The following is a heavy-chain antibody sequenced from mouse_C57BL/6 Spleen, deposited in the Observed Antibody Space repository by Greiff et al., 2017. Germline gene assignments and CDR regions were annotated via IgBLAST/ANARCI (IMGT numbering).Heavy chain of an antibody. CDR1: GYAFSSYW. Sequence: VQLQESGAELVKPGASVKISCKASGYAFSSYWMNWVKQRPGKGLEGIGQIYPGDGDTNYNGKFKGKATLTADKSSSTAYMQLSSLTSEDSAVYFCARSGLHLGRDAMDYWGQGTSVTVSS. CDR3: ARSGLHLGRDAMDY. J-gene: IGHJ4*01. D-gene: IGHD4-1*01. V-gene: IGHV1-80*01. CDR2: IYPGDGDT.